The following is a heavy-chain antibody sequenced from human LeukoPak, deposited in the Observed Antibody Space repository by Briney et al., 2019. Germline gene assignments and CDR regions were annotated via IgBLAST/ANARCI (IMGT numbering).Heavy chain of an antibody. J-gene: IGHJ2*01. Sequence: SQTLSLTCTVSGGSISSGGYYWSWIRQHPGKGLEWIGYIYYSGSTYYNPSLKSRVTISVDTSKNQFSLKLSSVTAADTAVYYCASLVVTAKTYWYFDLWGRGTLVTVSS. V-gene: IGHV4-31*03. CDR1: GGSISSGGYY. D-gene: IGHD3-22*01. CDR2: IYYSGST. CDR3: ASLVVTAKTYWYFDL.